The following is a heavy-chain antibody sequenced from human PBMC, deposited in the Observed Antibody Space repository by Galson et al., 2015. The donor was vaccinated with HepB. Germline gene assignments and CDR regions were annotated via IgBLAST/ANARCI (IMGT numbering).Heavy chain of an antibody. Sequence: SLRLSCAASGFTFSSYSMNWVRQAPGKGLEWVSSISSSSSYIYYADSVKGRFTISRDNAKNSLYLQMNSLRAEDTAVYYCARDLTVRGVMGLDVDYWGQGTLVTVSS. CDR1: GFTFSSYS. V-gene: IGHV3-21*01. J-gene: IGHJ4*02. CDR3: ARDLTVRGVMGLDVDY. D-gene: IGHD3-10*01. CDR2: ISSSSSYI.